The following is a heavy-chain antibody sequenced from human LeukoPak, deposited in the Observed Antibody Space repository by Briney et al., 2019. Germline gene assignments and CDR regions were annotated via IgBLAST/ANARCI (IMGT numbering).Heavy chain of an antibody. D-gene: IGHD3-22*01. Sequence: GGSLRLSCAASGFTFSNAWMSWVRQAPGKGLEWVGRIKSKTDGGTTDYAAPVKGRFTISRDDSKNTLYLQMNSLKTEDTAVYYCTTDYFYDSSGYLIFGPSVYYFDYWGQGTLVTVSS. CDR3: TTDYFYDSSGYLIFGPSVYYFDY. CDR1: GFTFSNAW. J-gene: IGHJ4*02. CDR2: IKSKTDGGTT. V-gene: IGHV3-15*01.